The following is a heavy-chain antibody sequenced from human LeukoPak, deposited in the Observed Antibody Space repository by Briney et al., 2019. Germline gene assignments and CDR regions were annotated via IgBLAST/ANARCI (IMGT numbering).Heavy chain of an antibody. V-gene: IGHV3-53*01. CDR3: ARDPHNTDEDY. J-gene: IGHJ4*02. CDR2: IYSGGST. D-gene: IGHD1-14*01. CDR1: GFTVSSNY. Sequence: PGGSLRLSCAASGFTVSSNYMSWVRQAPGKGLEWVSVIYSGGSTYYADSVKGRFTISRDNSKNTLYLQMNSLRADDTAVYYCARDPHNTDEDYWGQGTLVTVSS.